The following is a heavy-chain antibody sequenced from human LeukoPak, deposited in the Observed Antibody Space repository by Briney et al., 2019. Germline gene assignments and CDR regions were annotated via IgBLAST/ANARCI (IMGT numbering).Heavy chain of an antibody. CDR1: GGTFSSYA. CDR3: ARVSIAYSGYGVGAFDI. CDR2: IIPIFGTA. Sequence: GASVKVSCKASGGTFSSYAISWVRQAPGQGLEWMGGIIPIFGTANYAQKFQGRVTITADESTSTAYMELSSLRSEDTAVYYCARVSIAYSGYGVGAFDIWGQGTMVTVSS. J-gene: IGHJ3*02. V-gene: IGHV1-69*13. D-gene: IGHD5-12*01.